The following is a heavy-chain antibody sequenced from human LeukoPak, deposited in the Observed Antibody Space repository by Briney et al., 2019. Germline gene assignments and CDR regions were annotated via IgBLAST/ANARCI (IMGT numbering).Heavy chain of an antibody. V-gene: IGHV3-48*01. D-gene: IGHD6-13*01. CDR2: ISSSSSTI. Sequence: GGSLRLSCAASGFTFSSYSMNWVRQAPGKGLEWVSYISSSSSTIYYADSVKGRFTISRDNAKNSLYLQMNSLRAEDTAVYYCARGMGDSSSWYVPGTDAFDIWGQGTMVTVSS. CDR1: GFTFSSYS. J-gene: IGHJ3*02. CDR3: ARGMGDSSSWYVPGTDAFDI.